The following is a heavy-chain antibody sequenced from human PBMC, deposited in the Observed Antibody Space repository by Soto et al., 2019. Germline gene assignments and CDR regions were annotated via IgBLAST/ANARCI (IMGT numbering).Heavy chain of an antibody. CDR2: IYYSGST. J-gene: IGHJ6*02. Sequence: SETLSLTCTVSGGSISSSSYDWGWIRQPPXKGLEWIGSIYYSGSTYYNPSLKSRVTISVDTSKNQFSLKLSSVTAADTAVYYCARGTVVPAAIAVYYGMDVWGQGTTVTVSS. CDR1: GGSISSSSYD. CDR3: ARGTVVPAAIAVYYGMDV. D-gene: IGHD2-2*01. V-gene: IGHV4-39*01.